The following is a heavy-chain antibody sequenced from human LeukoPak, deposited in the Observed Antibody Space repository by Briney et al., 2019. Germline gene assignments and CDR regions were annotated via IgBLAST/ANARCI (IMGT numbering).Heavy chain of an antibody. V-gene: IGHV4-30-4*08. Sequence: PSETLSLTCTVSGGPISSGDYYWSWIRQPPGKGLEWIGYIYYSGSTYYNPSLKSRVTISVDTSKNQFSLKLSSVTAADTAVYYCASSNWNDVGWFDPWGQGTLVTVSS. J-gene: IGHJ5*02. CDR3: ASSNWNDVGWFDP. CDR1: GGPISSGDYY. D-gene: IGHD1-20*01. CDR2: IYYSGST.